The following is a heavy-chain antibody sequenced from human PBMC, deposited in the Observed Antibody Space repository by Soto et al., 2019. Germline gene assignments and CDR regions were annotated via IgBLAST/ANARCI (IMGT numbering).Heavy chain of an antibody. CDR3: ARPFANTIFGVVIPNYYYYGMDV. CDR1: GFTFSSYG. J-gene: IGHJ6*02. D-gene: IGHD3-3*01. CDR2: IWYDGSNK. V-gene: IGHV3-33*01. Sequence: GGSLRLSCAASGFTFSSYGMHWVRQAPGKGLEWVAVIWYDGSNKYYADSVKGRFTISRDNSKNTLYLQMNSLRAEDTAVYYCARPFANTIFGVVIPNYYYYGMDVWGQGTTVTVSS.